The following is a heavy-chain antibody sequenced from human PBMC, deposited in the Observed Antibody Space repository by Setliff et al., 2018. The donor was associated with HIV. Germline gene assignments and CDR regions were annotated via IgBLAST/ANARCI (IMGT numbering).Heavy chain of an antibody. D-gene: IGHD6-6*01. V-gene: IGHV4-61*01. CDR1: GGSITTGSYY. CDR2: IYYSGTT. J-gene: IGHJ4*02. Sequence: PSETLSLTCTVSGGSITTGSYYWSWIRQPPGKGLEWIGYIYYSGTTNYNPSLKSRVTISVDTSKNQFSLKLSSVTAADTAVYYCARHVGYSSSSLDYWGQGTLVTVSS. CDR3: ARHVGYSSSSLDY.